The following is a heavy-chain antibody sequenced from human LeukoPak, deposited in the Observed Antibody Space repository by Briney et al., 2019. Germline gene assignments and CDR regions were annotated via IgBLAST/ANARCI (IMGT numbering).Heavy chain of an antibody. J-gene: IGHJ3*02. V-gene: IGHV3-30*04. CDR3: ASGSYDAFGI. Sequence: GRSLRLSCAASGFTFSSYAMHWVRQAPGKGLEWVAIISYDGSNKFYSDSVKGRFTISRDNSKNTLYLQMNSLRVEDRAVYHCASGSYDAFGIWGQGTMVTVSS. CDR1: GFTFSSYA. CDR2: ISYDGSNK.